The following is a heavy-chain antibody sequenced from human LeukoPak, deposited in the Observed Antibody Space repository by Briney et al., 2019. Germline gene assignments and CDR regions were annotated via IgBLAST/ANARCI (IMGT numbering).Heavy chain of an antibody. J-gene: IGHJ4*02. Sequence: GGSLRLSCAASGFTVSSNYMSWVRQAPGKGLEWVSVIYSGGSTYYADSVKGRFTISRDNSKNTLYLQMNSLRAEDTAVYYCARVITGTTNYFDSWGQGTLVTVSS. CDR1: GFTVSSNY. D-gene: IGHD1-7*01. CDR2: IYSGGST. V-gene: IGHV3-53*01. CDR3: ARVITGTTNYFDS.